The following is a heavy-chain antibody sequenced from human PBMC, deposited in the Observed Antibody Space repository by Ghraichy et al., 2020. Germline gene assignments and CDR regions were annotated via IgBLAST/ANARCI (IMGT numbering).Heavy chain of an antibody. CDR3: VKPERPIVATTYFDY. Sequence: GGSLRLSCSASGFTFSSYAMHWVRQAPGKGLEYVSAISNNGGRKDYADSVKGRFTISRDNSKNTLYLQMSSLRAEDTAVYYCVKPERPIVATTYFDYWGQGTLVTVSS. CDR1: GFTFSSYA. V-gene: IGHV3-64D*06. J-gene: IGHJ4*02. D-gene: IGHD5-12*01. CDR2: ISNNGGRK.